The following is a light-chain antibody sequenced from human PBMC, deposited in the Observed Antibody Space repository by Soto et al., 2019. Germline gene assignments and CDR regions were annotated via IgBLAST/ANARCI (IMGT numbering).Light chain of an antibody. CDR1: QDISVY. V-gene: IGKV1-27*01. CDR2: SAS. CDR3: QKFNSAPLP. J-gene: IGKJ5*01. Sequence: DIQMTQSPSSLSASVGDRVTITCRASQDISVYLAWYQQKPGKVPKLLIYSASTLQSGVPSRFSGSGSGTDFTLTISSLQPEDVATYYGQKFNSAPLPFGRGTRLEIK.